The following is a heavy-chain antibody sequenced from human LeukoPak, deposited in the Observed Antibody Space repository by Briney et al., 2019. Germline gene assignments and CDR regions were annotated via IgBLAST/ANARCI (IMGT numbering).Heavy chain of an antibody. CDR2: INHSGST. D-gene: IGHD3-10*01. J-gene: IGHJ4*02. V-gene: IGHV4-34*01. CDR1: GGSFSGYY. CDR3: AILGYYGSGSYY. Sequence: SETLSLTCAVYGGSFSGYYWSWIRQPPGKGLEWIGEINHSGSTNYNPSLKSRVTISVDTSKNQFSLKLSSVTAADTAVYYCAILGYYGSGSYYWGQGTLVTVSS.